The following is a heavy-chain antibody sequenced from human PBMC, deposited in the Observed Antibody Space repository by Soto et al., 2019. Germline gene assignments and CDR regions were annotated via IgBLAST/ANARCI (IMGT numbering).Heavy chain of an antibody. CDR3: AHSHSITIFGVVHNWFDP. J-gene: IGHJ5*02. D-gene: IGHD3-3*01. CDR1: GFSLSTSGVG. Sequence: QITLKESGPTLVKPTQTLTLTCTFSGFSLSTSGVGVGWIRQPPGKALEWLALIYWDDDKRYSPSLKSRLTITKDTSKNQVVLTMTNTDPVDTATYYCAHSHSITIFGVVHNWFDPWGQGTLVTVSS. CDR2: IYWDDDK. V-gene: IGHV2-5*02.